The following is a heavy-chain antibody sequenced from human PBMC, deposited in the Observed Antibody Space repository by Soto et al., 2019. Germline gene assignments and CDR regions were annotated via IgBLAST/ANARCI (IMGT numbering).Heavy chain of an antibody. J-gene: IGHJ6*03. CDR1: GGSFSGYY. CDR3: ASLTYDILTGYYYYYYYMDV. V-gene: IGHV4-34*01. D-gene: IGHD3-9*01. Sequence: PSETLSLTCAVYGGSFSGYYWSWIRQPPGKGLEWIGEINHSGSTNYNPSLKSRVTISVDTSKNQFSLKLSSVTAADTAVYYCASLTYDILTGYYYYYYYMDVWGKGTTVTVSS. CDR2: INHSGST.